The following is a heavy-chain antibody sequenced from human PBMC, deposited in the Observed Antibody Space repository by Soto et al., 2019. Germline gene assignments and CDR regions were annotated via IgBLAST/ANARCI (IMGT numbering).Heavy chain of an antibody. D-gene: IGHD3-10*01. CDR3: ARAPPVGFGDPAPHRIYNPPMDV. CDR2: IYYSGST. J-gene: IGHJ6*03. Sequence: SETLSLTCTVSGGSISSYYWSWIRQPPGKGLEWIGYIYYSGSTNYNPSLKSRVTISVDTSKNQFSLKLSSVTAADTAVYYCARAPPVGFGDPAPHRIYNPPMDVWGKGTTVTVSS. CDR1: GGSISSYY. V-gene: IGHV4-59*01.